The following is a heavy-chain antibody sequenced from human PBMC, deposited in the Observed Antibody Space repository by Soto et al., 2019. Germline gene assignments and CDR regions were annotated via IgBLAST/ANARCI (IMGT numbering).Heavy chain of an antibody. CDR2: MNPNSGNT. D-gene: IGHD3-10*01. Sequence: QVQLVQSGAEVKKPGASVKVSCKASGYTFTSYDINWVRQATGQGLEWMGWMNPNSGNTGYAQKFQGRVTMTRNTSISTAYMELSSLRSEDTAVYYCAGQTWHGSGSYNLTFYYYYGMDVWGQGTTVTVSS. CDR3: AGQTWHGSGSYNLTFYYYYGMDV. V-gene: IGHV1-8*01. J-gene: IGHJ6*02. CDR1: GYTFTSYD.